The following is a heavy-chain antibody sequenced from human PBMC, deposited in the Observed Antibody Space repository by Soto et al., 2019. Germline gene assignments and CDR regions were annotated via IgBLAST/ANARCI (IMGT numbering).Heavy chain of an antibody. CDR1: GGTFSSYT. CDR3: ARTNYDILTGQHNWFDP. Sequence: QVQLVQSGAEVKKPGSSVKVSCKASGGTFSSYTISWVRQAPGQGLEWMGRIIPILGIANYAQKFQGRVTITADKSTSTAYMELSSLRSEDTAVYYCARTNYDILTGQHNWFDPWGQGTLVTVSS. D-gene: IGHD3-9*01. J-gene: IGHJ5*02. CDR2: IIPILGIA. V-gene: IGHV1-69*02.